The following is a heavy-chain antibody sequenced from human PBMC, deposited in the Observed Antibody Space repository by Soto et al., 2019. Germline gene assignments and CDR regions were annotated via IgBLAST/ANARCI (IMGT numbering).Heavy chain of an antibody. D-gene: IGHD3-22*01. CDR2: IYYSGST. CDR1: GGSISSGDYY. CDR3: ARTNYYDSSGYYQPWYFDL. V-gene: IGHV4-30-4*01. J-gene: IGHJ2*01. Sequence: QVQLQESGPGLVKPSQTLSLTCTVSGGSISSGDYYWSWIRQPPGKGLEWIGYIYYSGSTYYNPSLKSRVTIPVATSKNQFSLKLSSVTAADTAVYYCARTNYYDSSGYYQPWYFDLWGRGTLVTVSS.